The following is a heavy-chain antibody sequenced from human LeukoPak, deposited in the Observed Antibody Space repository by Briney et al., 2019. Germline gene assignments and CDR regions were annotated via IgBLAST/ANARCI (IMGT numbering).Heavy chain of an antibody. D-gene: IGHD2-21*01. CDR2: INHSGST. CDR1: GGSFSGYY. V-gene: IGHV4-34*01. Sequence: SETLSLTCAVYGGSFSGYYWSWIRQPPGKGLEWIGEINHSGSTNYNPSLKSRVTISVDTSKNQFSLKLSSVTAADTAVYYCARGLRYWSQGTLVTASS. J-gene: IGHJ4*02. CDR3: ARGLRY.